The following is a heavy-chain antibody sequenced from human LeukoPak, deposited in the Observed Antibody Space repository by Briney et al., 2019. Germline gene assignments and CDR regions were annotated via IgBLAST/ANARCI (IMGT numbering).Heavy chain of an antibody. J-gene: IGHJ4*02. CDR2: IHPSGGST. V-gene: IGHV1-46*01. Sequence: ASVKVSCKASGYTFTSYYMHWVRQAPGQGLEWMGIIHPSGGSTSYAKKFQGRVNLTTDLSTRTVYMELSSLRCEDTAVYYSARGEGDGDNYKVPDYWGQGTLVTVSS. D-gene: IGHD5-24*01. CDR1: GYTFTSYY. CDR3: ARGEGDGDNYKVPDY.